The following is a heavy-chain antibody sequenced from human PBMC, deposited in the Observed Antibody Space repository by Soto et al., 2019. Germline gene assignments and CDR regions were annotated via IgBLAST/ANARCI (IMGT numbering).Heavy chain of an antibody. D-gene: IGHD5-12*01. J-gene: IGHJ4*02. CDR3: AAGLGNKGYDGQDY. V-gene: IGHV3-30*04. CDR2: IIYDGSNK. CDR1: GLTFSRSA. Sequence: QMQLVESGGGVVQPRRSLRLSCATSGLTFSRSAMHWVRQVPGKGREWVAVIIYDGSNKHYADSVQGRYTISRDNAKNTLYLQMNSLRAEDTAVYYCAAGLGNKGYDGQDYWGQGTLVTVSS.